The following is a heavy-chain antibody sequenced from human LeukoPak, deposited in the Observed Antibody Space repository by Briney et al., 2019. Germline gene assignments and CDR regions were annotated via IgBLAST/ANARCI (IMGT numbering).Heavy chain of an antibody. J-gene: IGHJ6*03. CDR3: ARGQAMVRGVIMSADPLGTYYYYMDV. CDR2: INWNGGST. V-gene: IGHV3-20*04. Sequence: RPGGSLRLSCAASGFTFSSYSMSWVRQAPGKGLEWVSGINWNGGSTGYADSVKGRFTISRDNAKNSLYLQMNSLRAEDTALYYCARGQAMVRGVIMSADPLGTYYYYMDVWGKGTTVTVSS. D-gene: IGHD3-10*01. CDR1: GFTFSSYS.